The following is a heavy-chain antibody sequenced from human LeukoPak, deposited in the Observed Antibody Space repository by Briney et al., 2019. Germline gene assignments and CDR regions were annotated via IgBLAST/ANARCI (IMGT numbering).Heavy chain of an antibody. J-gene: IGHJ4*02. Sequence: ASVKVSCKASGYTFTGYYMHWVRQAPGQGLEGVGWINPNSGGTNYAQKFQGRVTMTRDTSISTAYMELSRLRSDDTAVYYCARDLLGSDCSSTSCYNYYFDYWGQGTLVTVSS. CDR1: GYTFTGYY. D-gene: IGHD2-2*02. CDR3: ARDLLGSDCSSTSCYNYYFDY. CDR2: INPNSGGT. V-gene: IGHV1-2*02.